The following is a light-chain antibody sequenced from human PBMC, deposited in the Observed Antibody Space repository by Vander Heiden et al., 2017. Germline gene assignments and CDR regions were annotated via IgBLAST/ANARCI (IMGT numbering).Light chain of an antibody. V-gene: IGKV1-8*01. Sequence: AIRMTQSPSSFSASTGDRVTITCRASQGISSNLAWYQQKPGKAPKLLIYAASTWQSGVPSRFSGSGSGTDFTLTISCLQSEDFATYYCQQYYSYPTFGQGTKVEIK. CDR3: QQYYSYPT. CDR2: AAS. J-gene: IGKJ1*01. CDR1: QGISSN.